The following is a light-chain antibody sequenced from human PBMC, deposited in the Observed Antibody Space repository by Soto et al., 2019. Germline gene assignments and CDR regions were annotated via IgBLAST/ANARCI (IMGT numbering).Light chain of an antibody. J-gene: IGLJ2*01. Sequence: QAVVTQPPSASGTPGQGVTISCSGSSSNIGSNTVDWYQQLPGTAPKLLIYTNNQRPSGVPDRFSGSKSGTSASLAISGLQSEDEADYYCAAWDDTLNGVVFGGGTKVTVL. CDR3: AAWDDTLNGVV. V-gene: IGLV1-44*01. CDR2: TNN. CDR1: SSNIGSNT.